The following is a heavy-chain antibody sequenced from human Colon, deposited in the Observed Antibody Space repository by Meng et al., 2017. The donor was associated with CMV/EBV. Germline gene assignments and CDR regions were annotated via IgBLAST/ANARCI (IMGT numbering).Heavy chain of an antibody. Sequence: GESLKISCAASGFTLSSYGMHWVRQAPGKGLEWVAFIRYDGTNTYYVDSVKGRFTISRDNSKNTLSLQMNSLRAEDTAVYYCAKTVTTNYYYGMDVWGQGTTVTVSS. CDR3: AKTVTTNYYYGMDV. CDR1: GFTLSSYG. D-gene: IGHD4-17*01. J-gene: IGHJ6*02. V-gene: IGHV3-30*02. CDR2: IRYDGTNT.